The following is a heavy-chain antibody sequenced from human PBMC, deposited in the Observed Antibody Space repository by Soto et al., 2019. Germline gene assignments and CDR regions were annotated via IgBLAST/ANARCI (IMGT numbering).Heavy chain of an antibody. J-gene: IGHJ4*02. Sequence: ASVKVSCKASGFTFTSSAVQWVRQARGQRLEWIGWIVVGSGNTNYAQKFQERVTITRDMSTSTAYMELSSLRSEDTAVYYCAAQPSDSSGYYGSYYFDYWGQGTLVTVYS. V-gene: IGHV1-58*01. D-gene: IGHD3-22*01. CDR2: IVVGSGNT. CDR3: AAQPSDSSGYYGSYYFDY. CDR1: GFTFTSSA.